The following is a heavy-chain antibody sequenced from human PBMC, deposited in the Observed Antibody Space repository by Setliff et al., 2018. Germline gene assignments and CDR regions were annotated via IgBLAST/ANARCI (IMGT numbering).Heavy chain of an antibody. CDR1: GYSFTSYW. V-gene: IGHV5-51*01. J-gene: IGHJ6*02. D-gene: IGHD3-22*01. CDR3: ARYDSSGYHYYYGMDV. CDR2: IYPGDSDT. Sequence: GESLKISCKGSGYSFTSYWIGWVRQMPGKGLEWMGIIYPGDSDTRYSPSFQGQVTISADKSISTAYLQWSSLKASDTAMYYCARYDSSGYHYYYGMDVWGQGITVTVSS.